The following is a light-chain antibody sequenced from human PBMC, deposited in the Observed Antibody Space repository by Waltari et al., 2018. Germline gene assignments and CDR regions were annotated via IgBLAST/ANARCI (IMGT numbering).Light chain of an antibody. Sequence: SYVLTQPPSVSVAPGQMATITCVGDHIGLQGVQWYQQKAGQAPVILLYDVGQRPSGSPEGFSGSKSGNTATLTISRVEAGHEADYFCQVWDSSPDHVVFGGGTKLTVL. CDR3: QVWDSSPDHVV. CDR2: DVG. CDR1: HIGLQG. V-gene: IGLV3-21*02. J-gene: IGLJ2*01.